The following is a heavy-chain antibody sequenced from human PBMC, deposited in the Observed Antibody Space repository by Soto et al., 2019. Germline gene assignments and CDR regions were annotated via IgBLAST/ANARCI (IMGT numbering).Heavy chain of an antibody. D-gene: IGHD2-15*01. CDR1: GGSISSYC. CDR2: IYYSGST. J-gene: IGHJ5*02. V-gene: IGHV4-59*01. CDR3: AREPHDCSGGSCYPLYNWFDP. Sequence: SETLSLTCTVSGGSISSYCWSWIRQPPGKGLEWIGYIYYSGSTNYNPSLKSRVTISVDTSKNQFSLKLSSVTAADTAVYYCAREPHDCSGGSCYPLYNWFDPWGQGTLVTVSS.